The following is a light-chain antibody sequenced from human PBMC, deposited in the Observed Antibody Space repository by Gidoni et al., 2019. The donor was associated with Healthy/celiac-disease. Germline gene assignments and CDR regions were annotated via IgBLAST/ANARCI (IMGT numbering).Light chain of an antibody. CDR2: EDN. CDR1: SGSIASNY. J-gene: IGLJ2*01. V-gene: IGLV6-57*04. CDR3: QSYDSSHVV. Sequence: NCMLTEPPAVSECPGKTVTTSCTRSSGSIASNYGQWYQQRPGSAPTTVIYEDNQSPSGVPDRFSGSLDSSSTSASLTISGLKPEDEADYYCQSYDSSHVVFGGWPTLTVL.